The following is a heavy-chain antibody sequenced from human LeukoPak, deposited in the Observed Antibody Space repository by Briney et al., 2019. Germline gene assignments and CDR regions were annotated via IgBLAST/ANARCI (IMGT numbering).Heavy chain of an antibody. V-gene: IGHV1-18*01. CDR1: GYSFTDYG. Sequence: ASVKVSCKASGYSFTDYGISWVRQAPGQGLEWMGWISAYNGNTNYAQKFQGRATMSTDTSTSTVYMELRSLRSDDTAVYYCAREIRLYSSSWPRWFDPWGQGTLVTVSS. CDR2: ISAYNGNT. D-gene: IGHD6-13*01. J-gene: IGHJ5*02. CDR3: AREIRLYSSSWPRWFDP.